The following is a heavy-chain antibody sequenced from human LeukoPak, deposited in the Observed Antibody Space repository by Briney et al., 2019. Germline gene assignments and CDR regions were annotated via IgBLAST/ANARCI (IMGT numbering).Heavy chain of an antibody. V-gene: IGHV1-8*01. J-gene: IGHJ5*02. Sequence: ASVKVSCKASGYTFTTYDINWVRQATGQGLEWVGWMNPNSGNTGYTQKFQGRVTMTRNTSISTAYMELSSLRSEDTAVYYCARGRGSGHKENWFDPWGQGTLVTVPS. CDR2: MNPNSGNT. D-gene: IGHD6-19*01. CDR3: ARGRGSGHKENWFDP. CDR1: GYTFTTYD.